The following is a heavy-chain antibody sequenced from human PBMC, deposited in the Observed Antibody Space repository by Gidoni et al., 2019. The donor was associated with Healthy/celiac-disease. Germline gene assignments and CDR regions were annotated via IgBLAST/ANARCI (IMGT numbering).Heavy chain of an antibody. CDR3: ARRGEQQLAEDYYYYMDV. CDR1: GYSFTSYW. CDR2: IDPSDSYT. D-gene: IGHD6-13*01. V-gene: IGHV5-10-1*03. Sequence: EVQLVQSGAEVKKPGESLRISCKGSGYSFTSYWISWVRQMPGKGLEWMGRIDPSDSYTNYSPSFQGHVTISADKSISTAYLQWSSLKASDTAMYYCARRGEQQLAEDYYYYMDVWGKGTTVTVSS. J-gene: IGHJ6*03.